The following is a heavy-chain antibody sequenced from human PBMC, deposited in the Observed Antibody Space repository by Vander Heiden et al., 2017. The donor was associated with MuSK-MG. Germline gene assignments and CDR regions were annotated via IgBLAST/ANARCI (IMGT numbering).Heavy chain of an antibody. J-gene: IGHJ4*02. V-gene: IGHV3-7*01. CDR3: ARGPRGGSGWSLNFDY. CDR2: IKQDGSLK. CDR1: QFTFSTYW. Sequence: EVQLVESGGGLVQPGGSLRLSCAASQFTFSTYWMNWVRQAPGKGLEWVANIKQDGSLKTYVDSVKGRFTISRDNADNSLYLQLNSLRAEDTAVYYCARGPRGGSGWSLNFDYWGQGTLVTVSS. D-gene: IGHD6-19*01.